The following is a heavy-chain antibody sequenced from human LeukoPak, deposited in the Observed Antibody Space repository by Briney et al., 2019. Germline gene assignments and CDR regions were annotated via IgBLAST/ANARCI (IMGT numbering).Heavy chain of an antibody. J-gene: IGHJ5*02. D-gene: IGHD3-16*02. CDR3: AREYRERS. CDR2: IKPDGSEK. V-gene: IGHV3-7*01. CDR1: GFAFSTYW. Sequence: GGSLRLSCAASGFAFSTYWMSWVRQAPGKGLEWVAIIKPDGSEKHYVDSVRGRFTISRDNAKNSLYLEMNSLRAEDTAVYYCAREYRERSWGQGNLVTVSS.